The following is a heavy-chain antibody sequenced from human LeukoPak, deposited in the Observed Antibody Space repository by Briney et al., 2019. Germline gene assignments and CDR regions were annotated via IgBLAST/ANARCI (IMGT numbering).Heavy chain of an antibody. V-gene: IGHV4-59*01. CDR2: IYYSGST. D-gene: IGHD1-26*01. CDR3: ARDLGWDGDYYYYGMDV. J-gene: IGHJ6*02. Sequence: PSETLSLTCTVSGGSISSYYWSWIRQPPGKGPEWIGYIYYSGSTNYNPSLKSRVTISVDTSKNQFSLKLSSVTAADTAVYYCARDLGWDGDYYYYGMDVWGQGTTVTVSS. CDR1: GGSISSYY.